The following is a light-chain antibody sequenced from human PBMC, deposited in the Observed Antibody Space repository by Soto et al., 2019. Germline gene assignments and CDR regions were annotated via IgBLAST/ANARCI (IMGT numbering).Light chain of an antibody. CDR2: GAS. V-gene: IGKV3-20*01. J-gene: IGKJ5*01. CDR1: ERVSSSF. Sequence: EIVLTQSPGTLSLSPGERATLSCRARERVSSSFLAWYQQKPGQAPRLLIYGASSRATGIPDRFSGSGSGTDFTLTISRLEPEDFAVYYCQQYGSSLITFGQGTRLEI. CDR3: QQYGSSLIT.